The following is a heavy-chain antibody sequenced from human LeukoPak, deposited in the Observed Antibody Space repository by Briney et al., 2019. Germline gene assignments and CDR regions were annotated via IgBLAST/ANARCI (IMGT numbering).Heavy chain of an antibody. CDR1: GFAFGNYW. V-gene: IGHV3-7*01. Sequence: QPGGSLRLSCEVSGFAFGNYWMSWVRQAPGKGPEWVANINQDGSEKYYVDSVKGRFTISRDNAKNSLLLQMNSLRGEDTAFCYCARGQTTFDPWGQGTLVTVSS. J-gene: IGHJ5*02. D-gene: IGHD1-7*01. CDR2: INQDGSEK. CDR3: ARGQTTFDP.